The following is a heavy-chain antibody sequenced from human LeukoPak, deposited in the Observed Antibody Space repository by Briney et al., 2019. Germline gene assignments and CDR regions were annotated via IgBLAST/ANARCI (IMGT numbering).Heavy chain of an antibody. Sequence: PGGSLRLSCAASGFTFSSYSMNWVRQAPGKGLEWVSSISSSSSYIYYADSVKGRFTISRDNAKNSLYLQMNSLRAEDTAVYYCARVSVSRYYYDSSGYSYWGQGTLVTVSS. D-gene: IGHD3-22*01. CDR2: ISSSSSYI. J-gene: IGHJ4*02. V-gene: IGHV3-21*01. CDR1: GFTFSSYS. CDR3: ARVSVSRYYYDSSGYSY.